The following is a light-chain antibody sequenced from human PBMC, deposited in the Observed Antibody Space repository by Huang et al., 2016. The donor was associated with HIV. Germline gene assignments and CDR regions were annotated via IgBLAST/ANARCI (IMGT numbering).Light chain of an antibody. CDR3: QQYNTSPRS. CDR1: QRVCKH. CDR2: GSS. Sequence: TRAGSPGEIATLSCMASQRVCKHMAGYRQKPGRAPKLLSYGSSTRASGIPARFSGSGSGTDFTFAISSLQSEDFAVYYCQQYNTSPRSFGQGTKVEV. J-gene: IGKJ1*01. V-gene: IGKV3-15*01.